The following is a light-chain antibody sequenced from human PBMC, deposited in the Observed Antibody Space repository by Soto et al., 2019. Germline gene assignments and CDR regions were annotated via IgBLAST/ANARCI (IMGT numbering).Light chain of an antibody. CDR3: QHYDSYSQT. CDR2: NAS. J-gene: IGKJ1*01. V-gene: IGKV3-15*01. CDR1: QTVSTC. Sequence: TQSQAPLTVSPGDRAALSCRASQTVSTCLAWYQQKPGKAPKLLIYNASTMTTAVPSRFTASGSGTEFTLTISSLQSDDFATYYCQHYDSYSQTFGQGTKVDIK.